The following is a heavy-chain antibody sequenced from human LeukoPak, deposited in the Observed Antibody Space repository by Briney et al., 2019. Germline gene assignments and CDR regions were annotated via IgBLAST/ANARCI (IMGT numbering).Heavy chain of an antibody. D-gene: IGHD3-3*01. J-gene: IGHJ5*02. CDR1: GYTFTSYD. Sequence: GASVKVSCKASGYTFTSYDINWVRQAPGQGLEWMGGIIPIFGTANYAQKFQGRVTITADESTSTAYMELSSLRSEDTAVYYCARAQRKLRFYFGEFDPWGQGTLVTVSS. CDR3: ARAQRKLRFYFGEFDP. V-gene: IGHV1-69*13. CDR2: IIPIFGTA.